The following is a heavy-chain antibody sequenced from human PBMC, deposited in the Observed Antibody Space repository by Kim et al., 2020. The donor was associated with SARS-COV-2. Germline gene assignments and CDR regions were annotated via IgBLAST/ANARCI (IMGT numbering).Heavy chain of an antibody. CDR3: ARTNLYYYDSSGYSPGGAFDI. CDR1: GFSLSTSGMC. CDR2: IDWDDDK. J-gene: IGHJ3*02. Sequence: SGPTLVNPTQTLTLTCTFSGFSLSTSGMCVSWIRQPPGKALEWLALIDWDDDKYYSTSLKTRLTISKDTSKNQVVLTMTNTDPVDTATYYCARTNLYYYDSSGYSPGGAFDIWGQGTMVTVSS. D-gene: IGHD3-22*01. V-gene: IGHV2-70*01.